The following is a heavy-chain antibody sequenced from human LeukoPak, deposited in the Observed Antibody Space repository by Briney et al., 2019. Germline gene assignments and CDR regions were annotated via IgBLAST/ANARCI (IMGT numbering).Heavy chain of an antibody. J-gene: IGHJ4*02. CDR3: ARGDLVILPAAHLFDC. CDR1: GFTFSRYT. D-gene: IGHD2-2*01. CDR2: ISYDGTNR. Sequence: GGSLRLSCAVSGFTFSRYTIHWVRQAPGRGLEWVASISYDGTNRFYADSVKGRFPISRDNSKNKLDLQMNSLTPEDTAVYYCARGDLVILPAAHLFDCWGQGTPVSVSS. V-gene: IGHV3-30*03.